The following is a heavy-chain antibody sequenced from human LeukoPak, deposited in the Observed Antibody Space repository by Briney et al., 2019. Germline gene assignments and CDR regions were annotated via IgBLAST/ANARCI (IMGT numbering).Heavy chain of an antibody. J-gene: IGHJ5*02. CDR1: GYTFTSYG. D-gene: IGHD4-17*01. Sequence: ASVKVSCKASGYTFTSYGISWVRQAPGQGLEWMGWISAYNGNTNYAQKLQGRVTMTTDTSTSTAYMELRSLRSDDTAVYYCARVVDDYGLTGGHNWFDPWGQGTLVTVSS. CDR2: ISAYNGNT. CDR3: ARVVDDYGLTGGHNWFDP. V-gene: IGHV1-18*01.